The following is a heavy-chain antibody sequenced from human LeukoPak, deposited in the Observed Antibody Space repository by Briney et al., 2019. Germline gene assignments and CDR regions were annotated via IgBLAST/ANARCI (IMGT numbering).Heavy chain of an antibody. CDR3: ARGAMTTVKFDP. Sequence: SETLSLTCTVSGGSIYSSSYYWVWLRQPPGKGLEWIGSVYYSGSTYYNPSLKSRVTISVDKSKNQFSLKLSSVTAADTAVYYCARGAMTTVKFDPWGQGTLVTVSS. D-gene: IGHD4-17*01. CDR1: GGSIYSSSYY. J-gene: IGHJ5*02. V-gene: IGHV4-39*07. CDR2: VYYSGST.